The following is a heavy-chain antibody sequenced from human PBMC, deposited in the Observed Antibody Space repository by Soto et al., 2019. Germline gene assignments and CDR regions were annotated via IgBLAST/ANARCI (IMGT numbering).Heavy chain of an antibody. V-gene: IGHV3-23*01. Sequence: PWGSLRISCASSVFTFTSYAMSWVRLTPGKGLEWVSAISGSGSNTFYADSVRGRFTISRDNSKNTVFLQMNNLRAEDTAVYFCARDRATFDYWGQGTRVTVSS. CDR2: ISGSGSNT. CDR1: VFTFTSYA. D-gene: IGHD1-26*01. J-gene: IGHJ4*02. CDR3: ARDRATFDY.